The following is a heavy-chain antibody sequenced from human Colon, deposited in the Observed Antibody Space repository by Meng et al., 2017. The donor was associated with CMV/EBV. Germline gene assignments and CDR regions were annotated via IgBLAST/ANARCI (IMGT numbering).Heavy chain of an antibody. CDR2: ISHDGATK. CDR3: ARGSNSSLDP. V-gene: IGHV3-30*04. J-gene: IGHJ5*02. CDR1: GFTFSAYP. Sequence: GESLKISCAASGFTFSAYPMHWVRQAPGKGLEWVAIISHDGATKNYAESVKGRFSISRDNLQNTVTVQMNSLRGGDTALYYCARGSNSSLDPWGQGTLVTVSS. D-gene: IGHD4-11*01.